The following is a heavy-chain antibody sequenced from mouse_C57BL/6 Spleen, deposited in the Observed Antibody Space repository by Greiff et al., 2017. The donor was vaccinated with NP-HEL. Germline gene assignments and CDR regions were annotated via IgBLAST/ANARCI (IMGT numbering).Heavy chain of an antibody. D-gene: IGHD1-1*01. CDR2: IDPSDSYT. CDR3: ERGEDYYGGTTAWFAY. Sequence: QVQLQQPGAELVRPGTSVKLSCKASGYTFTSYWMHWVKQRPGQGLEWIGVIDPSDSYTNYNQKFKGKATLTVDTSSSTAYMQLSSLTSEDSAVYYCERGEDYYGGTTAWFAYWGQGTLVTVSA. CDR1: GYTFTSYW. V-gene: IGHV1-59*01. J-gene: IGHJ3*01.